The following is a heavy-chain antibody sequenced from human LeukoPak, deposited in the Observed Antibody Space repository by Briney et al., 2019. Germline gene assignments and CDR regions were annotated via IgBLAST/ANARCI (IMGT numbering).Heavy chain of an antibody. CDR3: ARRAMVRGVISSPRSYYYYYMDV. Sequence: PSETLSLTCAVSGGSISSYYWSWIRQPPGKGLEWIGYIYTSGSTTYNPSLKSRVTISVDTSKNQFSLKLSSVTAADTAVYYCARRAMVRGVISSPRSYYYYYMDVWGKGTTVTVPS. CDR1: GGSISSYY. V-gene: IGHV4-4*09. D-gene: IGHD3-10*01. CDR2: IYTSGST. J-gene: IGHJ6*03.